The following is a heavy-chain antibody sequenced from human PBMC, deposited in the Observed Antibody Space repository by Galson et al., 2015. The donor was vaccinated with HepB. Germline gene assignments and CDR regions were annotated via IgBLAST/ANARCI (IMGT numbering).Heavy chain of an antibody. V-gene: IGHV3-23*01. D-gene: IGHD1-1*01. Sequence: SLRLSCAASGFTFNWFAMSWVRQAPGKGLEWVSSIYGGGNDPYYADSVKGRFTISRDNSKSTLFLQVDSLRPEDTAVYYCARDFKWNYDHWGQGTLVTVSS. CDR2: IYGGGNDP. CDR3: ARDFKWNYDH. J-gene: IGHJ4*02. CDR1: GFTFNWFA.